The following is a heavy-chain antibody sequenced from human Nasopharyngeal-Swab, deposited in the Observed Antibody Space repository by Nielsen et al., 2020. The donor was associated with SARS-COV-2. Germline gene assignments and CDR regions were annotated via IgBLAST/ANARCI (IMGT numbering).Heavy chain of an antibody. CDR2: ISTKTGAP. CDR3: ARENQEYANIWIDY. V-gene: IGHV7-4-1*02. Sequence: ASVKVSCKASGYTFTSNVLNWVRHAPGQGPEYIGWISTKTGAPTYAQAFSGRFVITLDTPVSTTYLQISSLKADDTAVYYCARENQEYANIWIDYWGQGTQVTVSS. CDR1: GYTFTSNV. J-gene: IGHJ4*02. D-gene: IGHD1-1*01.